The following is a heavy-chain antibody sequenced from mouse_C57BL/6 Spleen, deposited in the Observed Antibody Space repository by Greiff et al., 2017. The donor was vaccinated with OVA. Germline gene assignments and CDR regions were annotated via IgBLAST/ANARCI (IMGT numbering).Heavy chain of an antibody. D-gene: IGHD2-3*01. V-gene: IGHV5-17*01. CDR2: ISSGSSTI. CDR1: GFTFSDYG. CDR3: ARRTGDGYYLYYYAMDY. J-gene: IGHJ4*01. Sequence: EVKLVESGGGLVKPGGSLKLSCAASGFTFSDYGMHWVRQAPEKGLEWVAYISSGSSTIYYADTVKGRFTISRDNAKNTLFLQMTSLRSEDTAMYYCARRTGDGYYLYYYAMDYWGQGTSVTVSS.